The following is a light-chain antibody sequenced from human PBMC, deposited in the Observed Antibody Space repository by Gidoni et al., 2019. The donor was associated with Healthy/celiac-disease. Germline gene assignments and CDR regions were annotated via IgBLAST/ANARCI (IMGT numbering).Light chain of an antibody. J-gene: IGKJ1*01. Sequence: TQPPSTLSASVGDRVTITCRASQSIGSWLAWYHQKPGKAPKLLIYDASSLESGVPSRFSGSGSGTEFTLTISSLQPDDFATYYCQQYNSYSWTFGQGTKVEIK. CDR3: QQYNSYSWT. CDR2: DAS. CDR1: QSIGSW. V-gene: IGKV1-5*01.